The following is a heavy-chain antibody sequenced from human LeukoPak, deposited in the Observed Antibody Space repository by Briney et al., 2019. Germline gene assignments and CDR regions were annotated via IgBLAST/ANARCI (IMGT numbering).Heavy chain of an antibody. V-gene: IGHV3-74*01. J-gene: IGHJ4*02. D-gene: IGHD7-27*01. CDR1: GFTFSSSSYW. CDR3: AREPWGYDY. CDR2: INSDGSST. Sequence: GGSLRLSCAVSGFTFSSSSYWMHWVRQAPGKGLVWVSRINSDGSSTNYADSVKGRFTISRDNAKNSLYLQMNGLRAEDTAVYYCAREPWGYDYWGQGTLVTVSS.